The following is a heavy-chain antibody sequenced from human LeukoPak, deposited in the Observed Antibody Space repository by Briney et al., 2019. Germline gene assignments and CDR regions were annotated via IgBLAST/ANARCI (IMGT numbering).Heavy chain of an antibody. Sequence: PGGSLRLSCAASGFTVSSKYMSWVRQAPGKGLEWVSVIYSGGSTYYADSVKGRFTISRDNSKNTLYLQMNSLRAEDTAVYYCARGPHASSGLADWFDPWGQGTLVTVSS. CDR2: IYSGGST. CDR3: ARGPHASSGLADWFDP. V-gene: IGHV3-53*05. J-gene: IGHJ5*02. CDR1: GFTVSSKY. D-gene: IGHD6-19*01.